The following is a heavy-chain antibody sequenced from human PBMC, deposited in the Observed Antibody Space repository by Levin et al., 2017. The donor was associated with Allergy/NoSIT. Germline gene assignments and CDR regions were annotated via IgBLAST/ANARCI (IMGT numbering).Heavy chain of an antibody. CDR3: TTDVFGGYDFRYGMDV. D-gene: IGHD5-12*01. J-gene: IGHJ6*02. CDR1: GFTFSNAW. V-gene: IGHV3-15*01. Sequence: ETLSLTCAASGFTFSNAWMSWVRQAPGKGLEWVGRIKSKTDGGTTDYAAPVKGRFTISRDDSKNTLYLQMNSLKTEDTAVYYCTTDVFGGYDFRYGMDVWGQGTTVTVSS. CDR2: IKSKTDGGTT.